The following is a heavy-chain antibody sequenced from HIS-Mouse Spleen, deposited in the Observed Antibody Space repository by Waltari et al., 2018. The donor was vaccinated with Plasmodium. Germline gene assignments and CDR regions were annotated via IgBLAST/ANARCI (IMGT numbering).Heavy chain of an antibody. CDR3: ARGSAGDAFDI. CDR2: INPYNGNT. V-gene: IGHV1-18*01. D-gene: IGHD6-19*01. CDR1: GYTFTNNG. J-gene: IGHJ3*02. Sequence: QVQLLQSGAEVQKPGASVKVSCKASGYTFTNNGISWVRQAPGPGLEWMGWINPYNGNTHFAQKLQGRVTMTTDTSTSTAYMELRSLRSDDTAVYYCARGSAGDAFDIWGQGTMVTVSS.